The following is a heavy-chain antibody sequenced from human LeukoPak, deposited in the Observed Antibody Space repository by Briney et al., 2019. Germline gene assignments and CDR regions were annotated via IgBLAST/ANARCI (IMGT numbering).Heavy chain of an antibody. CDR1: GGSISTSNYY. J-gene: IGHJ4*02. CDR2: IFYSGST. V-gene: IGHV4-39*07. Sequence: PSETLSLTCTVSGGSISTSNYYWGWIRQPPGKGLEWIGNIFYSGSTYYNPSLKSRVTISVDTSKNQFSLKLSSVTAADTAVYYCARADYYDSSSALAPDYWGQGTLVTVSS. D-gene: IGHD3-22*01. CDR3: ARADYYDSSSALAPDY.